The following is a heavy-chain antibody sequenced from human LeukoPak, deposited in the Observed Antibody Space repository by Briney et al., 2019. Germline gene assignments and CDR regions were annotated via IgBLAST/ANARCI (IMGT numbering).Heavy chain of an antibody. CDR1: GFTVSSNY. D-gene: IGHD6-13*01. CDR3: ARVSSSWYGPYYYYYYGMDV. CDR2: IYSGGST. J-gene: IGHJ6*02. Sequence: PGGSLRLSCAASGFTVSSNYMSWVHQAPGKGLEWVSVIYSGGSTYYADSVKGRFTISRDNSKNTLYLQMNSLRAEDTAVYYCARVSSSWYGPYYYYYYGMDVWGQGTTVTVSS. V-gene: IGHV3-66*01.